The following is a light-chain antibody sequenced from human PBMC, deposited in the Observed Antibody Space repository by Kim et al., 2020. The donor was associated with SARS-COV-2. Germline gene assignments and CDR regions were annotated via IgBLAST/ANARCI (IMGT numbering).Light chain of an antibody. V-gene: IGKV3-20*01. CDR2: GAS. CDR1: QSVSNNY. J-gene: IGKJ1*01. CDR3: QQYGDSPRT. Sequence: SPGERAPPSGRASQSVSNNYLAWYQQKPGQAPRLLIHGASTRATGVPDRFSGSGSGTDFTLTISTLEPEDCAVYYCQQYGDSPRTFGQGTKVDIK.